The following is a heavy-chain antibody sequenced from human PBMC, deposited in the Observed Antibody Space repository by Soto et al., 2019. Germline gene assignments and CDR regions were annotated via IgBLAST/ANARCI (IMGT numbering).Heavy chain of an antibody. CDR1: GDSISSNDYY. D-gene: IGHD2-15*01. V-gene: IGHV4-31*03. J-gene: IGHJ6*02. CDR3: ASDHRCCNHLYGMDV. CDR2: IYYSGST. Sequence: TLALTCTVSGDSISSNDYYWSWIRQHPVKVLEWIGYIYYSGSTYYNPSLKSRVTISLDTSKKQFSLKLRSVTAADTAVYDCASDHRCCNHLYGMDVWAQRTTVTVSS.